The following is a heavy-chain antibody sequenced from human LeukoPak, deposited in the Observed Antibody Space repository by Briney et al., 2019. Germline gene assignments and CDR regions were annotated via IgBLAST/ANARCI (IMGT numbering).Heavy chain of an antibody. CDR2: IYSGGST. CDR3: AREWEWELRYFDL. Sequence: GGSLRLSCAATGFTVSSNYMSWVRQAPGKGVEWVSVIYSGGSTYYADSVKGRFTISRDNSKNTLYLQMNSLRAEDTAVYYCAREWEWELRYFDLWGRGTLVTVSS. J-gene: IGHJ2*01. CDR1: GFTVSSNY. V-gene: IGHV3-53*01. D-gene: IGHD1-26*01.